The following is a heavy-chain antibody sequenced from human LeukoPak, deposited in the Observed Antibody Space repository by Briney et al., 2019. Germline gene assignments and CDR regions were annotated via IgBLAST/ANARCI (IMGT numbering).Heavy chain of an antibody. CDR2: INHSGST. V-gene: IGHV4-34*01. CDR3: ARSIFGVVTPFQH. CDR1: GGSFSGYY. D-gene: IGHD3-3*01. Sequence: SETLSLTCAVYGGSFSGYYWNWIRQPPGKGLEWIGEINHSGSTNYNPSLKSRVTISVDTSKNQFSLKLSSVTAADTAVYYCARSIFGVVTPFQHWGQGTLVTVSS. J-gene: IGHJ1*01.